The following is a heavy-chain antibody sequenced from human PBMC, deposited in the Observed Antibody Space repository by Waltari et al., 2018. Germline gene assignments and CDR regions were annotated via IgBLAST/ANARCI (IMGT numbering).Heavy chain of an antibody. D-gene: IGHD2-21*02. CDR3: ARGDDPNYYYYGMDV. V-gene: IGHV3-74*01. CDR1: GFTFSSYW. J-gene: IGHJ6*02. CDR2: INMDGSTT. Sequence: EVQLVESGGGLVQPGGSLRLPCAASGFTFSSYWMHWVRQDPGKGLVWVSRINMDGSTTNYADSVKGRFTISRDNAKNTLYLQMNSLRAEDTAVYYCARGDDPNYYYYGMDVWGQGTTVTVSS.